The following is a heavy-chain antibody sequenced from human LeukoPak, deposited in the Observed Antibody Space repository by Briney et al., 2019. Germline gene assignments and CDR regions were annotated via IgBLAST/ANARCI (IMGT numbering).Heavy chain of an antibody. V-gene: IGHV1-46*01. J-gene: IGHJ4*02. CDR2: IYPRDGST. CDR1: GYTLTNNY. CDR3: ARDQEGFDY. Sequence: VASVKVSCKASGYTLTNNYLHWVRQAPGQGLEWMGMIYPRDGSTSYAQNFQGRVTVTRDTSTTTVHMELRGLRSEDTAVYYCARDQEGFDYWGQGTVVTVSS.